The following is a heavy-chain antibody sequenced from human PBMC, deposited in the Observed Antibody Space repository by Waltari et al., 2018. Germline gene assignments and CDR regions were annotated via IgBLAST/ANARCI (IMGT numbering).Heavy chain of an antibody. D-gene: IGHD3-3*01. CDR1: GGSFSGYY. V-gene: IGHV4-34*01. J-gene: IGHJ5*02. Sequence: QVQLQQWGAGLLKPSETLSLTCAVYGGSFSGYYWSWIRQPPGKGLEWIGEINHSGSTNANPSLKSRVTISVDTSKNQFSLKLSSVTAADTAVYYCARRPDFWSRHRTFDPWGQGTLVTVSS. CDR3: ARRPDFWSRHRTFDP. CDR2: INHSGST.